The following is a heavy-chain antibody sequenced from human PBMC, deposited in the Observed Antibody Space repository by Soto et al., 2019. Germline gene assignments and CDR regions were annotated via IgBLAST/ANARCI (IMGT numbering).Heavy chain of an antibody. CDR2: IFHTGTT. CDR3: ARDNSQNYGTPAASSWFHP. CDR1: CDSIISIYH. D-gene: IGHD2-15*01. V-gene: IGHV4-38-2*02. J-gene: IGHJ5*02. Sequence: SETLSLTCAVSCDSIISIYHWAWIRQPPGRSLEWIASIFHTGTTYYTPSLNSRVTISVDPSKNQVSLRLSSVTAADSAVYYCARDNSQNYGTPAASSWFHPWGQGTPVTVSS.